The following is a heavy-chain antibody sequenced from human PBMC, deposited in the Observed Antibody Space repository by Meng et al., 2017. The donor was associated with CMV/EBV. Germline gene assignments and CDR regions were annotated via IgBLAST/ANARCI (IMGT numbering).Heavy chain of an antibody. V-gene: IGHV1-69*05. J-gene: IGHJ6*02. CDR3: ARGAGYSSSWYPYYYGMDV. D-gene: IGHD6-13*01. CDR1: GGTFSSYA. CDR2: IIPIFGTA. Sequence: SVKVSCKASGGTFSSYAISWVRQAPGQGLEWMGGIIPIFGTANYAQKFQGRVTITTDESTSTAYMELSSLRSEDTAVYYCARGAGYSSSWYPYYYGMDVWGQGTTVTVSS.